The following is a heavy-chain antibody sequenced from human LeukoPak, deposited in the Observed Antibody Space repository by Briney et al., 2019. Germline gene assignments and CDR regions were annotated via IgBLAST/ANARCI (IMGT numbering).Heavy chain of an antibody. Sequence: PSETLSLTCAVYGGSFSGYYWSWIRQPPGEGLEWIGEINHSGSTNYNPSLKSRVTISVDTSKNQFSLKLGSVTAADTAVYYCARGVFYDFWSGYYTPFDYWGQGTLVTVSS. D-gene: IGHD3-3*01. V-gene: IGHV4-34*01. CDR1: GGSFSGYY. CDR3: ARGVFYDFWSGYYTPFDY. CDR2: INHSGST. J-gene: IGHJ4*02.